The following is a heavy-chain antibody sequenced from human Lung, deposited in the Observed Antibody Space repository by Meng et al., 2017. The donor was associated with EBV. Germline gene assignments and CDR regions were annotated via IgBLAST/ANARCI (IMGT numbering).Heavy chain of an antibody. CDR2: INDSGNT. CDR3: ARVLDFFRSGSSQTRRWFDP. J-gene: IGHJ5*02. Sequence: QVQLPERGPGSVNPSPTLSLPCAVSGDSVSSGAYYWSWIRQPPGKGLEWIGNINDSGNTHYNPSLKSRLIMAVDTSKNHFSLKLTSVTAADTAVYYCARVLDFFRSGSSQTRRWFDPWGQGILVTVSS. CDR1: GDSVSSGAYY. D-gene: IGHD3-10*01. V-gene: IGHV4-30-4*01.